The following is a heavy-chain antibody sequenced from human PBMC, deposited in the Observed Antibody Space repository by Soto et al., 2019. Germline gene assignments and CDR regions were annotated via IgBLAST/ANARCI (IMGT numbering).Heavy chain of an antibody. D-gene: IGHD1-26*01. CDR3: AKVGGDYGMDV. J-gene: IGHJ6*02. CDR2: ISYDGSNK. Sequence: QVQLVETGVGLVQPGRSLRLSCAASGFTFSSYGMHWVRQAPGKGLEWVAVISYDGSNKYYADSVKGRFTISRDNSKNTLYLQMNSLRAEDTAVYYCAKVGGDYGMDVWGQGTTVTVSS. V-gene: IGHV3-30*18. CDR1: GFTFSSYG.